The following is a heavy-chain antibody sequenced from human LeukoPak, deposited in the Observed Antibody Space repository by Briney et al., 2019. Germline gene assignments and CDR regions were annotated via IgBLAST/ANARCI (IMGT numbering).Heavy chain of an antibody. CDR2: SSRSGDTM. D-gene: IGHD2-2*01. J-gene: IGHJ4*02. CDR1: GFTFSSYS. Sequence: GGSLRLSCAASGFTFSSYSMNWVRQAPGKGLEWVSYSSRSGDTMYYADSVKGRFSISRDNAKKSLYLQMNSLRAEDTAVYYCAREDIVVVPEGMDYDHWGQGTLVTVSS. V-gene: IGHV3-48*04. CDR3: AREDIVVVPEGMDYDH.